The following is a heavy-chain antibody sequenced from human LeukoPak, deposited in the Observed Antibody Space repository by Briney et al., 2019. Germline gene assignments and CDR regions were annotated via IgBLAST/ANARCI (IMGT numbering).Heavy chain of an antibody. CDR1: GGSISSGSYY. D-gene: IGHD3-10*01. Sequence: SETLSLTCTVSGGSISSGSYYWSCIRQPAGKGLEWIGRIYTRGSTNYNPSLKSRVTIPVDTSKTQFSLKLSSVTAADTAVYYCASWRSDVSGSYNSYVYWGQGTPVTISS. J-gene: IGHJ4*02. CDR2: IYTRGST. V-gene: IGHV4-61*02. CDR3: ASWRSDVSGSYNSYVY.